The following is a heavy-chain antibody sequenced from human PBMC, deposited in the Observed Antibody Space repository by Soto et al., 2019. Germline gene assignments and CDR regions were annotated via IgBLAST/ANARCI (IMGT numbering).Heavy chain of an antibody. CDR3: AREGWELLGDAYDI. CDR2: INAGNGNT. CDR1: GYTFTSYA. Sequence: ASVNVSCKAAGYTFTSYAMHWVRQAPGQRLEWMGWINAGNGNTKYSQKFQGRVTITRDTSASTAYMALSSLRSEDTAVYYCAREGWELLGDAYDIWGQGTMVTVSS. D-gene: IGHD1-26*01. J-gene: IGHJ3*02. V-gene: IGHV1-3*01.